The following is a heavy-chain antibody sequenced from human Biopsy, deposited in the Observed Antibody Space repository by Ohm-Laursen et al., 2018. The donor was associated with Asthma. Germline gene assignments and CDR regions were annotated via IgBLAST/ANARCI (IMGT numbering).Heavy chain of an antibody. V-gene: IGHV4-30-2*06. D-gene: IGHD2-21*02. CDR1: GDSIDSGDYS. CDR3: ARGWNCGGDCYSLDS. CDR2: IYRNGDT. Sequence: SDTLSLTCAVSGDSIDSGDYSWTWIRQSPGVGLEWIGYIYRNGDTYYNPTPKNRVTISIDRSKNQFSLRLRSVTAADTAVYYCARGWNCGGDCYSLDSWGQGTLVTVSS. J-gene: IGHJ4*02.